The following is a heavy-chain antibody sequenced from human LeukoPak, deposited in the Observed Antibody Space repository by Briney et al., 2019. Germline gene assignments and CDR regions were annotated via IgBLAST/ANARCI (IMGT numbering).Heavy chain of an antibody. J-gene: IGHJ1*01. V-gene: IGHV3-53*01. CDR3: ARVDDSRGYEYFQH. D-gene: IGHD3-22*01. CDR1: GFTVSSNY. Sequence: PGGSLRLSCAASGFTVSSNYMSWVRQAPGKGLEWVSVIYSGGSTCYADSVSGRFTISIYNSKNTLYLQMNSLRAEDTAVYDCARVDDSRGYEYFQHWGQGTLVTVSS. CDR2: IYSGGST.